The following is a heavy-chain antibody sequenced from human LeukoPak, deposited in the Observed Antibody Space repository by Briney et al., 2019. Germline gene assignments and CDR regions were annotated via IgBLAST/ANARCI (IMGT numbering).Heavy chain of an antibody. V-gene: IGHV4-61*02. CDR1: GGSISSGGYY. D-gene: IGHD4-17*01. J-gene: IGHJ4*02. CDR3: ARDNGDYVVDY. Sequence: PSQTLSLTCTVSGGSISSGGYYWSWIRQPAGKGLEWIGRIYTSGSTNYNPSLKSRVTISVDTSKNQFSLKLSSVTAADTAVYYCARDNGDYVVDYWGQGTLVTVSS. CDR2: IYTSGST.